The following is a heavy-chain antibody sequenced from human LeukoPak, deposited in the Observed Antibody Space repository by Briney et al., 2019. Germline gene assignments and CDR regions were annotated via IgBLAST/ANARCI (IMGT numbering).Heavy chain of an antibody. V-gene: IGHV3-23*01. CDR1: GFTFSSYA. D-gene: IGHD2/OR15-2a*01. CDR3: AKERSFGTWLGDY. J-gene: IGHJ4*02. CDR2: ISGXXXXX. Sequence: PGGXLRLSCAASGFTFSSYAXXWVRQAPXXXXXXXSAISGXXXXXXYXXXXXXXXXXSRDNSKNTLYMQMNSLRAEDTAVYYCAKERSFGTWLGDYWGQGTPVTVSS.